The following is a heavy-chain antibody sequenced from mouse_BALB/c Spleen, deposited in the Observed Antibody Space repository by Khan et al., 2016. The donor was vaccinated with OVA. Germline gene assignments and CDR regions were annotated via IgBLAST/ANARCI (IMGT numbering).Heavy chain of an antibody. CDR2: INSGSSTI. V-gene: IGHV5-17*02. CDR1: GFTFSSFG. D-gene: IGHD4-1*01. Sequence: EVQLVESGGGLVQPGGSRKLSCAASGFTFSSFGMHWVRQAPEKGLEWVAYINSGSSTIYYADPVKGRFTISRDKPKNTLFLQLTSLRSEDTAMYDCERGNWAYWGQGTTVTVSS. CDR3: ERGNWAY. J-gene: IGHJ2*01.